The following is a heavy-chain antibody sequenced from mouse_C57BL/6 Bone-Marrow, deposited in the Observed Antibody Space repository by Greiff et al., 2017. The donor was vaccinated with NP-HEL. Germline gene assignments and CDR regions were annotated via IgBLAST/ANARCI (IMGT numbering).Heavy chain of an antibody. CDR2: ISDGGSYT. CDR1: GFTFSSYA. V-gene: IGHV5-4*01. J-gene: IGHJ2*01. Sequence: EVQGVESGGGLVKPGGSLKLSCAASGFTFSSYAMSWVRQTPEKRLEWVATISDGGSYTYYPDNVKGRFTISRDNAKNNLYLQMSHLKSEDTAMYYCARDPALYYWGQGTTLTVSS. CDR3: ARDPALYY.